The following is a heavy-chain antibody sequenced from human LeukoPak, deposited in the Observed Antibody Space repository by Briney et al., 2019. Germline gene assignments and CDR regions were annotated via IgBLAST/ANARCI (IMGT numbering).Heavy chain of an antibody. D-gene: IGHD3-9*01. J-gene: IGHJ2*01. CDR2: ISYDGSNK. CDR3: AGSDTTGYSPREWDYWYFDL. Sequence: GGSLRLSCAASGFTFSSYGMHWVRQAPGKGLEWVAVISYDGSNKYYADSVKGRFTISRDNSKNTPYLQMNSLRAEDTAVYYCAGSDTTGYSPREWDYWYFDLWGRGTLVTVSS. V-gene: IGHV3-30*03. CDR1: GFTFSSYG.